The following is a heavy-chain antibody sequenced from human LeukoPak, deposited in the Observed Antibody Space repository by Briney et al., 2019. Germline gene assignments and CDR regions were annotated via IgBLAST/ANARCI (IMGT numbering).Heavy chain of an antibody. V-gene: IGHV3-48*03. Sequence: PGGSLRLACAASGFTFSNYEMHWIRQAPGKGLEWMSYISNSGNTKYYADSVKGRFSISRDNANNSVYLQMNNLRAEDTAVYYCAAVIDYWGQGTLVTVSS. J-gene: IGHJ4*02. CDR3: AAVIDY. CDR1: GFTFSNYE. CDR2: ISNSGNTK.